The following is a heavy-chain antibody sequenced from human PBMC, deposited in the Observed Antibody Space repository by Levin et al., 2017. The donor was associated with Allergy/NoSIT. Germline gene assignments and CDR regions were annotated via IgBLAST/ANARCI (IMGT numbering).Heavy chain of an antibody. Sequence: HGESLKISCEASGYTFIAHYLHWVRQAPGQGPEWMGWINANTGDTKHAQKFQGRVTMTRDTSISTAYMELSGLRSDDTAVYYCARDHSSSTNGVYSWWFDPWGQGTLVIVSS. CDR1: GYTFIAHY. CDR3: ARDHSSSTNGVYSWWFDP. V-gene: IGHV1-2*02. D-gene: IGHD2-8*01. J-gene: IGHJ5*02. CDR2: INANTGDT.